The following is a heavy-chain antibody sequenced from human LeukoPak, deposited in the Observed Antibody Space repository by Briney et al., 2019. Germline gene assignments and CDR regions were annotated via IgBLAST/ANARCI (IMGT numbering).Heavy chain of an antibody. CDR3: ARDKGYCSSTSCYGLDY. J-gene: IGHJ4*02. V-gene: IGHV4-61*01. CDR2: IHYSGST. CDR1: GGXVSSGSYY. Sequence: PSETLSLTCTVSGGXVSSGSYYWSWIRQPPGKGLEWIGYIHYSGSTNYNPSLESRVTISVDTSKNQFSLKLNSVTAADTAVYYCARDKGYCSSTSCYGLDYWGQGTLVTVSS. D-gene: IGHD2-2*01.